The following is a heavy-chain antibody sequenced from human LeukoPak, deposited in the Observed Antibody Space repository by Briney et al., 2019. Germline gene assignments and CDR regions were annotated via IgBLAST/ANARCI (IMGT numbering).Heavy chain of an antibody. V-gene: IGHV1-69*13. CDR3: ARVGRWLQFSRSAFDI. J-gene: IGHJ3*02. Sequence: SVKVSWKASGGTFSSYAISWVRQAPGQGLEWMGGIIPIFGTANYAQKFQGRVTITADESTSTAYMELSSLRSEDTAVYYCARVGRWLQFSRSAFDIWGQGTMVTVSS. CDR1: GGTFSSYA. D-gene: IGHD5-24*01. CDR2: IIPIFGTA.